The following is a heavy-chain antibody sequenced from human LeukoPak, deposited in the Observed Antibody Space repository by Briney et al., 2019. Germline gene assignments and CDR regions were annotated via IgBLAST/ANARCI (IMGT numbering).Heavy chain of an antibody. V-gene: IGHV3-74*01. J-gene: IGHJ4*02. CDR1: GFTFSSYW. D-gene: IGHD6-13*01. Sequence: TGGSLRLSCAASGFTFSSYWMHWVRQAPGKGLVWVSRINSDGSSTSYADSVKGRFTISRDNAKNTLYLQMNSLRAEDTAVYYCARAGPSSSWHQFDYWGQGTLVTVSS. CDR3: ARAGPSSSWHQFDY. CDR2: INSDGSST.